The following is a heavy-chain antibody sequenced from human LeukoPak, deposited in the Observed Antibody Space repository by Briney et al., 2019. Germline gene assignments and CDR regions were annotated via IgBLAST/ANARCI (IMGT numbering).Heavy chain of an antibody. J-gene: IGHJ3*02. D-gene: IGHD3-3*01. Sequence: GGSLRLSCAASGFTFSDYYMSWIRQAPGKGLEWVSYISSSGSTIYYADSVKGRFTISRDNAKNSLYLQMNSLRAEDTAVYYCAKDYDFWSGPSDAFDIWGQGTMVTVSS. CDR2: ISSSGSTI. CDR1: GFTFSDYY. V-gene: IGHV3-11*01. CDR3: AKDYDFWSGPSDAFDI.